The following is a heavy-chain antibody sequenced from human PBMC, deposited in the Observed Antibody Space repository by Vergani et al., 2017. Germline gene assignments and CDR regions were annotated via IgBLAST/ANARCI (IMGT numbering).Heavy chain of an antibody. V-gene: IGHV3-23*01. D-gene: IGHD3-22*01. CDR1: GFTFSSYA. CDR2: ISGSGGST. CDR3: AKDRDYYDSSGYYGWYFDL. J-gene: IGHJ2*01. Sequence: EVQLLESGGGLVQPGGSLRLSCAASGFTFSSYAMSWVRPAPGKGLEWVSAISGSGGSTYYADSVKGRFTISRDNSKNTLYLQMNSLRAEDTAVYYCAKDRDYYDSSGYYGWYFDLWGRGTLVTVSS.